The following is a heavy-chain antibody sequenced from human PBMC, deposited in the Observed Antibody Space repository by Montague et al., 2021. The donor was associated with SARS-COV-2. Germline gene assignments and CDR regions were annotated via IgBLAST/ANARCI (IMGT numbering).Heavy chain of an antibody. CDR1: GDSVSSNTVA. J-gene: IGHJ4*02. Sequence: CAISGDSVSSNTVAWNWFRQSPSSGLEWLGRTYYRSKWYNDYAVSMQSRVTINPDTSKNQFSLHVNSVTPEDTAVYYCARDSEYSFDYWGQGRLVTVSS. CDR2: TYYRSKWYN. CDR3: ARDSEYSFDY. D-gene: IGHD6-6*01. V-gene: IGHV6-1*01.